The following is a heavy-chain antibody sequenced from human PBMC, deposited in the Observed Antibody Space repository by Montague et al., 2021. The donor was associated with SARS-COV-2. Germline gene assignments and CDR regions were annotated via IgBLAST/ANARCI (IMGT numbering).Heavy chain of an antibody. Sequence: SETLSLTCTVSGGSVSSGSFHWSWIRQPPGKGLEYIGYISSSGSANYNPSFKSRVAISLDTSENQLSPRLSSVTAADTAVYYCANKGAYDVPIDYWGLGTLVTVSS. J-gene: IGHJ4*02. V-gene: IGHV4-61*01. CDR1: GGSVSSGSFH. D-gene: IGHD3-3*01. CDR2: ISSSGSA. CDR3: ANKGAYDVPIDY.